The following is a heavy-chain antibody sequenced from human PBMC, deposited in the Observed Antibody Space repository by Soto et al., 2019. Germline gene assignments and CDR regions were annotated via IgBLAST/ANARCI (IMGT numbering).Heavy chain of an antibody. CDR1: GGTISSGGYY. CDR2: IYYSGST. CDR3: ARTTVFETGRWFDP. Sequence: SETLSLTCTVSGGTISSGGYYWSWIRQHPGKGLEWIGYIYYSGSTYYNPSLKSRVTISVDTSKNQFSLKLSSVTAADTAVYYCARTTVFETGRWFDPWGQGTLVTVSS. J-gene: IGHJ5*02. D-gene: IGHD4-17*01. V-gene: IGHV4-31*03.